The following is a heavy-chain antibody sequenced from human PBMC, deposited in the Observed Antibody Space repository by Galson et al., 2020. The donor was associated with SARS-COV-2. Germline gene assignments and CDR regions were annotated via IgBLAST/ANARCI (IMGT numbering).Heavy chain of an antibody. CDR3: AHRVNTAMVLGFDY. CDR2: IYWDDDK. Sequence: SGPTLVKPTQTLTLTCTFSGFSLSTSGVGVGWIRQPPGKALEWLALIYWDDDKRYSPSLKSRLTITKDTSKNQVVLTMTNMDPVDTATYYCAHRVNTAMVLGFDYWGQGTLVTVSS. J-gene: IGHJ4*02. CDR1: GFSLSTSGVG. D-gene: IGHD5-18*01. V-gene: IGHV2-5*02.